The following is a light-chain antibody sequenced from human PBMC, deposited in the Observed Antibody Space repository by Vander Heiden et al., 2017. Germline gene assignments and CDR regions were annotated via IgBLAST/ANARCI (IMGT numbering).Light chain of an antibody. V-gene: IGLV3-21*02. CDR2: DDS. J-gene: IGLJ2*01. CDR1: NIGGKS. CDR3: QVWDSSHVV. Sequence: SYVLTQPPSVSVAPGQTASITCGGNNIGGKSVQWYQQKPGQAPVLVVYDDSDRPSGIPERFSGSNSGNTATLTISRVEAGDEADYYCQVWDSSHVVFGGGTKLTVL.